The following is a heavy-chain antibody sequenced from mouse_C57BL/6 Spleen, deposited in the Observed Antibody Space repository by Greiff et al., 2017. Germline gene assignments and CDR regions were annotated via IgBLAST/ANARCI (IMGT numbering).Heavy chain of an antibody. CDR2: ISSGGSYT. Sequence: EVKLMESGGDLVKPGGSLKLSCAASGFTFSSYGMSWVRQTPDKRLEWVATISSGGSYTYYPDSVKGRFTISRDNAKNTLYLQMSSLKSEDTAMYYCARQGLTGTVYYAMDYWGQGTSVTVSS. J-gene: IGHJ4*01. V-gene: IGHV5-6*01. CDR3: ARQGLTGTVYYAMDY. D-gene: IGHD4-1*01. CDR1: GFTFSSYG.